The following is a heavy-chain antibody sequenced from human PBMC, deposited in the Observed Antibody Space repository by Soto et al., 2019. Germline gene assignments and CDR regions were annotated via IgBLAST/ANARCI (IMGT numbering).Heavy chain of an antibody. CDR2: IYYSGST. V-gene: IGHV4-39*01. J-gene: IGHJ5*02. D-gene: IGHD6-13*01. Sequence: PSETLSLTCSVSGGSISSSSYYWGWIRQPPGKGLEWIGSIYYSGSTYYNPSLKSRVTISVDTSKNQFSLKLSSVTAADTAVYYCARLVWEAAAGTFFGRRQVFPDPWGQGTLVTVSS. CDR3: ARLVWEAAAGTFFGRRQVFPDP. CDR1: GGSISSSSYY.